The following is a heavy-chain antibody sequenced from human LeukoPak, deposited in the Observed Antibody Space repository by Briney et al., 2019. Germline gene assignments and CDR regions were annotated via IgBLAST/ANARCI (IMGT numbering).Heavy chain of an antibody. D-gene: IGHD6-13*01. CDR2: IYYSGST. J-gene: IGHJ6*03. Sequence: SETLSLTCTVSGGSISSSTYYWGWIRQPPGKGLEWIGYIYYSGSTNYNPSLKSRVTISVDTSKNQFSLKLSSVTAADTAVYYCAREEQQLVLGYYYYYMDVWGKGTTVTISS. CDR1: GGSISSSTYY. V-gene: IGHV4-61*01. CDR3: AREEQQLVLGYYYYYMDV.